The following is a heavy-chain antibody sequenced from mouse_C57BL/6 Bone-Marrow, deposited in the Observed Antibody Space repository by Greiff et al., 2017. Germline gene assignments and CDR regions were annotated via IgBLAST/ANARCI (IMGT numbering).Heavy chain of an antibody. V-gene: IGHV1-80*01. CDR1: GYAFSSYW. CDR3: ARSHFYYYGYY. J-gene: IGHJ2*01. CDR2: IYPGDGDT. Sequence: VKLQESGAELVKPGASVKISCKASGYAFSSYWMNWVKQRPGKGLEWIGQIYPGDGDTNYNGKFKGKATLTADKSSSTAYMQLSSLTSEDSAVYFCARSHFYYYGYYWGQGTTLTVSS. D-gene: IGHD1-1*01.